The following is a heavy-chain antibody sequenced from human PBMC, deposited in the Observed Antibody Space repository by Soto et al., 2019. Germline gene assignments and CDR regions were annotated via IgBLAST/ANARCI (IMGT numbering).Heavy chain of an antibody. J-gene: IGHJ3*02. CDR3: ARVYAGIAVAGYDAFDI. D-gene: IGHD6-19*01. V-gene: IGHV4-59*01. CDR1: GGSISSYY. Sequence: LETLSLTCTVSGGSISSYYWSWIRQTPGKGLEWIGYIYYSGSTNYNPSLKSRATISVDTSKYQFSLKLSSVTAADTAVYYCARVYAGIAVAGYDAFDIWGQGTMVTVSS. CDR2: IYYSGST.